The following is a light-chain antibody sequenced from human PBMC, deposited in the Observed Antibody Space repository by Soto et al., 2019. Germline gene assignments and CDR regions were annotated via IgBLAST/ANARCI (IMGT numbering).Light chain of an antibody. CDR3: QQSYSTSWT. V-gene: IGKV1-39*01. CDR2: AAS. CDR1: QTISSF. J-gene: IGKJ1*01. Sequence: DIQMTQSPSSLSASVGDRVTITCRASQTISSFLNWYQQNPGKAPKLLIYAASRLQSGDPSRFSGSGSGTDFTLTISSLQPEYSATYYCQQSYSTSWTFGQGTKVEIK.